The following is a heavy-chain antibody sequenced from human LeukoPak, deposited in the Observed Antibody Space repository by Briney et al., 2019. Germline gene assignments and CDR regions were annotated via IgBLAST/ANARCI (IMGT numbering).Heavy chain of an antibody. D-gene: IGHD5-18*01. V-gene: IGHV3-21*04. J-gene: IGHJ4*02. CDR3: AKAHSYGTRRNY. CDR1: GFTFSSYS. Sequence: GGSLRLSCATSGFTFSSYSMNWVRQAPGKGLEWVSSISSSSSYIYYADSVKGRFTISRDNAKNTLSLQMNSLRAEDTAVYYCAKAHSYGTRRNYWGQGTLVTVSP. CDR2: ISSSSSYI.